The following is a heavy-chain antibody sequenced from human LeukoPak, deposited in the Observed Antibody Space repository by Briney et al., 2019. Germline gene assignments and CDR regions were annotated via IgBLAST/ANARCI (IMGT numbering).Heavy chain of an antibody. J-gene: IGHJ4*02. CDR1: GYTFTSYG. D-gene: IGHD3-10*01. Sequence: EASVKVSCKASGYTFTSYGISWVRQAPGQGLEWMGWINPNSGGTNYAQKFQGRVTMTEDTSTDTAYMELSSLRSEDTAVYYCATVPRPLWFGELLVDYWGQGTLVTVSS. V-gene: IGHV1-18*01. CDR3: ATVPRPLWFGELLVDY. CDR2: INPNSGGT.